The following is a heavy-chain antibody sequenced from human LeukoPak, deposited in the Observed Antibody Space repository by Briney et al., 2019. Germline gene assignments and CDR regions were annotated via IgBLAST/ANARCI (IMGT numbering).Heavy chain of an antibody. J-gene: IGHJ6*02. V-gene: IGHV3-23*01. Sequence: GGSLRLSWTASGFTFGSYAMSWVRQAPGKGLEGVSSISGGSEDTYYADSVKGRFTISRDNSKSTLYLQMNSLRAQDTAVYYCARTIAQYSNSWLYFYYGLDVWGQGTTVTVSS. CDR2: ISGGSEDT. CDR1: GFTFGSYA. CDR3: ARTIAQYSNSWLYFYYGLDV. D-gene: IGHD6-13*01.